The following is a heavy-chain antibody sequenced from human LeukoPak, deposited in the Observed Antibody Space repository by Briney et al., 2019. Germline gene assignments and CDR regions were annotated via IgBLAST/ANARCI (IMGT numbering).Heavy chain of an antibody. CDR2: ISPSGAST. J-gene: IGHJ3*02. V-gene: IGHV1-46*01. CDR1: GYTFTSYY. Sequence: GASVKVSCKASGYTFTSYYMYGVRQAPGQGLEWMGIISPSGASTTYAQNFQGRVTMTRDMSTSTLYMELSSLKSEDTAVYYCARGSSRSPRDAFDIWGHGTMVTVSS. CDR3: ARGSSRSPRDAFDI.